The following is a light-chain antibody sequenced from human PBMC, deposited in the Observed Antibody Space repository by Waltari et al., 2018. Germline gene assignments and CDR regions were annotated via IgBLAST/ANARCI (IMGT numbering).Light chain of an antibody. V-gene: IGKV3-15*01. Sequence: EIVMTQSPATLSVSPGERATLSCRASQSVSSNLAWYQQKPGPAPRLLIYGASPRATGIPARFSGSGSGTEFTLTISSLQSEDFAVYYCQQYNNWPLTFGGGTKVEIK. CDR3: QQYNNWPLT. CDR1: QSVSSN. CDR2: GAS. J-gene: IGKJ4*01.